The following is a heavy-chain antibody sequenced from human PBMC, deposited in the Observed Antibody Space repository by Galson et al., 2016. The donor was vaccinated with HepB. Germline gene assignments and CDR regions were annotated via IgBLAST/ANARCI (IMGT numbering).Heavy chain of an antibody. Sequence: SLRLSCAASGFTFNIHWMYWVRQAPGKGLEWVASIKGDGSDEYYADSVKGRFSTSRDNAKESLYLELNSLRAEDTAIYYFARDGITGWHADYWGQGTLVTVSS. CDR1: GFTFNIHW. V-gene: IGHV3-7*03. D-gene: IGHD6-19*01. J-gene: IGHJ4*02. CDR3: ARDGITGWHADY. CDR2: IKGDGSDE.